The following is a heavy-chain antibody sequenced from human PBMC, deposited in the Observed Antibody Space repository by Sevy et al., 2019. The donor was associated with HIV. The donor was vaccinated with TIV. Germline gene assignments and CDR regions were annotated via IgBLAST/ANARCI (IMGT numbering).Heavy chain of an antibody. CDR1: GGSASSANDY. J-gene: IGHJ6*02. Sequence: SETLSLTCSVSGGSASSANDYWSWIRQPPGKGLEWIGYVFYFGSTKYNPSLKSRVTISLDTSKKQFSLKLTSVTAADTAVYYCAKGDSTFYGMDVWGQGTTVTVSS. CDR2: VFYFGST. CDR3: AKGDSTFYGMDV. D-gene: IGHD6-13*01. V-gene: IGHV4-61*01.